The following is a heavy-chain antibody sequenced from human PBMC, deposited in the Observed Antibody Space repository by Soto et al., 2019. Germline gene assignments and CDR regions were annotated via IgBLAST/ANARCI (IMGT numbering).Heavy chain of an antibody. CDR2: ISGSGGST. CDR1: GFTFISYA. V-gene: IGHV3-23*01. J-gene: IGHJ4*02. CDR3: AKEALVRGVGPYFDY. Sequence: GGSLRLSCAASGFTFISYAMSWVLQAPWKGLEWVSAISGSGGSTYYADSVKGRFTISRDNSKNTLYLQMNSLRAEDTAVYYCAKEALVRGVGPYFDYWGQGTLVTVSS. D-gene: IGHD3-10*01.